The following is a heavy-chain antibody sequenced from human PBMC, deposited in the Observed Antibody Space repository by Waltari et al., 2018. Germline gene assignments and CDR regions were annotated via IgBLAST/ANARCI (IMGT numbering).Heavy chain of an antibody. CDR2: IYYSGST. Sequence: QLQLQESGPGLVKPSETLSLTCTVSGGSLSSSSYYWGWIRQPPGKGLEWIGSIYYSGSTYDNPSLKSRVTISVDTSKNQFSLKLSSVTAADTAVYYCARGRGVGASDYWGQGTLVTVSS. D-gene: IGHD1-26*01. CDR3: ARGRGVGASDY. V-gene: IGHV4-39*07. CDR1: GGSLSSSSYY. J-gene: IGHJ4*02.